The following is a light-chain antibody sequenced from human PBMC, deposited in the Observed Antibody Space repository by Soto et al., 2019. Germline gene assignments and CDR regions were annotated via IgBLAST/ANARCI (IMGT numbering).Light chain of an antibody. CDR3: QQYGSSPLTYT. V-gene: IGKV3-20*01. CDR1: QSVSSNY. Sequence: EIVLTQSPGTLSLSPGERATISCRASQSVSSNYLAWYQQKPGQAPRLLIYSASSRATGIPDRFSGSGSGTDFTLTISRLEPEDFAVYYCQQYGSSPLTYTFGQGTKVDIK. J-gene: IGKJ2*01. CDR2: SAS.